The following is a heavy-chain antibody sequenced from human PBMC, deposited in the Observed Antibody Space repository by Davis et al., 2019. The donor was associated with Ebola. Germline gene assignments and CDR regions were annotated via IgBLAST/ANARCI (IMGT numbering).Heavy chain of an antibody. J-gene: IGHJ4*02. Sequence: KVSCKGSGYSFTSYWIGWVRQMPGKGLEWMGIIYPGDSDTRYSPSFHGQVTISADKSISTAYLLWSSMKASDTAMYYGARHREGVDYWGQGTLVTVSS. CDR3: ARHREGVDY. CDR2: IYPGDSDT. D-gene: IGHD1-26*01. CDR1: GYSFTSYW. V-gene: IGHV5-51*01.